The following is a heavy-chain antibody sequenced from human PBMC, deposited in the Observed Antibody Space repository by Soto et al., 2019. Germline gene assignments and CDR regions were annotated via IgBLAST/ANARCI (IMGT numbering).Heavy chain of an antibody. CDR1: GYTFTSYG. V-gene: IGHV1-18*01. CDR3: ARDRRFYDSSGYYYFH. D-gene: IGHD3-22*01. J-gene: IGHJ4*02. Sequence: ASVKVSCKASGYTFTSYGISWVRQAPGQGLEWMGWISAYNGNTNYAQKLQGRVTMTTDTSTSTAYMELRSLRSDDTAVYYCARDRRFYDSSGYYYFHWGQGTLVTVSS. CDR2: ISAYNGNT.